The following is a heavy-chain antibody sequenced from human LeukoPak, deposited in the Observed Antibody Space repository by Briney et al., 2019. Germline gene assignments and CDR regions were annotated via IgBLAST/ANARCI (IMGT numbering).Heavy chain of an antibody. D-gene: IGHD4-17*01. J-gene: IGHJ4*02. CDR2: IYYSGST. V-gene: IGHV4-59*08. CDR1: GGSISSYY. Sequence: KPSETLSLTCTVSGGSISSYYWSWIRQPPGKGLEWIGYIYYSGSTNYNPSLKSRVTISVDTSKNQFSLKLTSVTAADTAVYYCASLDTTVTLFDYWGQGTLVSVSS. CDR3: ASLDTTVTLFDY.